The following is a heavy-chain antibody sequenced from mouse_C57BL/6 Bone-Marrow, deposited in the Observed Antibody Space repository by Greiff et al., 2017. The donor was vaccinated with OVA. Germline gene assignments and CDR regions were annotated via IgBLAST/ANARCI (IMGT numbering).Heavy chain of an antibody. CDR1: GFTFSSYA. V-gene: IGHV5-9-1*02. J-gene: IGHJ1*03. Sequence: EVQLVESGEGLVKPGGSLKLSCAASGFTFSSYAMSWVRPTPAKRLEWVAYISSGGDYIYYADTVKGRFTISIDNARNTLYLQMSRLKSEDTAMYYCTRARFIVTAPYFDFWGTGTTVTVSS. CDR3: TRARFIVTAPYFDF. CDR2: ISSGGDYI. D-gene: IGHD2-12*01.